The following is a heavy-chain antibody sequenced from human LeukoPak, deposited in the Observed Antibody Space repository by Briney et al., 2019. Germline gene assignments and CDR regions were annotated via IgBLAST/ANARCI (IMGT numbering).Heavy chain of an antibody. Sequence: QPGGTLRLSCAASGFTFSSYGMSWVRQAPGKGLEWVSAISGSGGSTYYADSVKGRFTISRDNSKNTLYLQMNSLRAEDTAVYYCAKEGDGYKSFDYWGQGTLVTVSS. J-gene: IGHJ4*02. D-gene: IGHD5-24*01. V-gene: IGHV3-23*01. CDR3: AKEGDGYKSFDY. CDR2: ISGSGGST. CDR1: GFTFSSYG.